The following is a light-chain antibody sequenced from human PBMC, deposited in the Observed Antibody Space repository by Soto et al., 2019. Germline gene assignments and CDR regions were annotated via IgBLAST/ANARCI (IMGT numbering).Light chain of an antibody. CDR2: SAS. J-gene: IGKJ5*01. V-gene: IGKV1-39*01. CDR3: QQRYSTPIS. CDR1: QGITSC. Sequence: DIQLTQSPSSLSASVGDRLTITCRVSQGITSCLNWHRQKPGKVPKFLIYSASNLQSGVPSRFSGSGSGTDFTLTIRLQPEDFATYYCQQRYSTPISFGQGTRLDIK.